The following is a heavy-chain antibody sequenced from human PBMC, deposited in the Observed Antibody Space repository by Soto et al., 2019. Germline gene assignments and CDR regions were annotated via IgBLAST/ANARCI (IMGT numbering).Heavy chain of an antibody. D-gene: IGHD5-18*01. Sequence: SETLSLTCTVSGGSISSYYWSWIRQPPGKGLEWIGYIYYSGSTNYNPSLKSRVTISVDTSKNQFSLKLSSVTAADTAVYYCARATYSYGSRDVWGKGTTVTVSS. CDR3: ARATYSYGSRDV. J-gene: IGHJ6*04. CDR2: IYYSGST. CDR1: GGSISSYY. V-gene: IGHV4-59*01.